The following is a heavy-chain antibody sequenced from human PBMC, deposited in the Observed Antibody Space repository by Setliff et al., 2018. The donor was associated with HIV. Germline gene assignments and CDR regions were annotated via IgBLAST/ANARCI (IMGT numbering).Heavy chain of an antibody. D-gene: IGHD6-6*01. J-gene: IGHJ4*02. Sequence: PSETLSLTCAVYGGSFSDYFWSWIRQPPGKGLEWSGEINHSGSIPYNPSLKSRFNMSVDTSKNQFSLKLSSVTAADTAVYYCARVPSIAARPDGDYWGQGILVTVSS. CDR1: GGSFSDYF. CDR2: INHSGSI. V-gene: IGHV4-34*10. CDR3: ARVPSIAARPDGDY.